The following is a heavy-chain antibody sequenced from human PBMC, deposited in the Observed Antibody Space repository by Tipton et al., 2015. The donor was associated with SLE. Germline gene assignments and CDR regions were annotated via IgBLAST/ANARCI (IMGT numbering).Heavy chain of an antibody. CDR3: AREGRDGYNPLGMDV. CDR1: GGSISSYY. D-gene: IGHD5-24*01. Sequence: TLSLTCNVYGGSISSYYWSWIRQSPGKGLEWIGDINHSGSTNYNPSLKSRVTISVDPSKNQLSLRLSSVTAADTAVYYCAREGRDGYNPLGMDVWGQGTTVTVSS. V-gene: IGHV4-34*01. J-gene: IGHJ6*02. CDR2: INHSGST.